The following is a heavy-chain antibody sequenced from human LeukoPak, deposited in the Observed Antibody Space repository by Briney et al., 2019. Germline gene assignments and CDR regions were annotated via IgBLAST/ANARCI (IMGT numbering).Heavy chain of an antibody. CDR2: ISGSGGST. Sequence: GGSLRLFCAASGFTFSSYAMSWVRQARGRGLEWVSAISGSGGSTYYADSVKGRFTISRDNYKNTLYLQMNSLRAEDTAVYYCANHEGGVAYSCFDYRGQGTLVTVSP. V-gene: IGHV3-23*01. J-gene: IGHJ4*02. CDR3: ANHEGGVAYSCFDY. CDR1: GFTFSSYA. D-gene: IGHD3-16*01.